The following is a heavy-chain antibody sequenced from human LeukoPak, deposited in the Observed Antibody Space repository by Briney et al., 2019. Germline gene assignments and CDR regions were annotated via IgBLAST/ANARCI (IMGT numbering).Heavy chain of an antibody. V-gene: IGHV3-30*18. D-gene: IGHD3-22*01. Sequence: GGSLRLSCAASRFTFSSYGMHWVRLAPGKGLEWVAVISYDGSNKYYADSVKGRFTISRDNSKNTLYLQMNSLRAEDTAVYYCAKGAAMIVVVTPGDYWGQGTLVTVSS. CDR3: AKGAAMIVVVTPGDY. J-gene: IGHJ4*02. CDR2: ISYDGSNK. CDR1: RFTFSSYG.